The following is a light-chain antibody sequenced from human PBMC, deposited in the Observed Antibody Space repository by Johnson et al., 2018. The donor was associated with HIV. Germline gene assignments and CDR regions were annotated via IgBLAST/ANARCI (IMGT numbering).Light chain of an antibody. Sequence: QSLLTQPPSVSAAPGQKVTISCSGSSSNIGNNYVSWYQQLPGTAPKLLIYDNNKRPSGIPDRFYGSKSGTSATLGITGLQTGDEADYYCGTGDSSRSLYVFGTGTRVTVL. CDR3: GTGDSSRSLYV. CDR2: DNN. CDR1: SSNIGNNY. V-gene: IGLV1-51*01. J-gene: IGLJ1*01.